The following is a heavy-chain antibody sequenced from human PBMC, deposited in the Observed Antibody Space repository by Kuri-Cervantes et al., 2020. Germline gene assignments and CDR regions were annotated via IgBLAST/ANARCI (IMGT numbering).Heavy chain of an antibody. CDR3: ARDARGDAFDI. Sequence: SETLSLTCAVSGGSISSGGYSWSWIRQPPGKGLEWIGYIYHSGSTYYNPSLKSRVTISVDTSKNQFSLKLSSVTAADTAVYYCARDARGDAFDIWGQGTMVTVSS. CDR2: IYHSGST. J-gene: IGHJ3*02. D-gene: IGHD3-10*01. V-gene: IGHV4-30-2*01. CDR1: GGSISSGGYS.